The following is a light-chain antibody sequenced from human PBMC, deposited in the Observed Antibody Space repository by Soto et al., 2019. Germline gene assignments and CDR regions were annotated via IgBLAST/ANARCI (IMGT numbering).Light chain of an antibody. Sequence: QSALTQPASVSGSPGQSITISCTGSSVDIGDYKYVSWYKQHPGKAPKLMIYDVSNRPSGVSNRFSASKSGNTASLTISGLQAEDEAAYYCSSYTSTNFVIFGGGTKLTVL. CDR1: SVDIGDYKY. CDR2: DVS. CDR3: SSYTSTNFVI. J-gene: IGLJ2*01. V-gene: IGLV2-14*01.